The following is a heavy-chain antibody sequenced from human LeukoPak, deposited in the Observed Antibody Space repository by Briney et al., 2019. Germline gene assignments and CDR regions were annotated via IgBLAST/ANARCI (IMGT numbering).Heavy chain of an antibody. V-gene: IGHV1-8*01. CDR2: MNPNSGNT. CDR1: GYTFTSYD. Sequence: GASVKVSCKASGYTFTSYDINWVRQATGQGLEWMGWMNPNSGNTGYAQKFQGRVTMTRNTSIGTAYMELSSLRSEDTAVYYCACYGYSYGYYYGMDVWGQGTTVTVSS. D-gene: IGHD5-18*01. J-gene: IGHJ6*02. CDR3: ACYGYSYGYYYGMDV.